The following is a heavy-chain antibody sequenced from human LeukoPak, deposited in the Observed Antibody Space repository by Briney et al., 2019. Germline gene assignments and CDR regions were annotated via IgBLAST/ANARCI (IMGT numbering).Heavy chain of an antibody. D-gene: IGHD3-22*01. J-gene: IGHJ4*02. V-gene: IGHV3-30*04. Sequence: PGGSLRLSCAASGFTFSSYAMHWVRQAPGKGLEWVAVISYDVKRQYYADSVKGRFTISRDNTRNTLYLQMNSLRDEDTGVYYCAIMHGYYDGSGFWVQWGQGTLVTVSS. CDR2: ISYDVKRQ. CDR1: GFTFSSYA. CDR3: AIMHGYYDGSGFWVQ.